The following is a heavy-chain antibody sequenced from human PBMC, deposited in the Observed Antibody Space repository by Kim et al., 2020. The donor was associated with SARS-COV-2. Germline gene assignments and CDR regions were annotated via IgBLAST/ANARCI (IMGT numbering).Heavy chain of an antibody. D-gene: IGHD5-18*01. Sequence: ASVKVSCKASGYTFTDYAMHWVRQAPGQKLEGMGYVSACEGNTKRSQKFQGRITITRDTSARTSYMQLSSLTSQETAVYYCERGGYGDNDKGGSYCDYWGQGMLVTVSS. CDR3: ERGGYGDNDKGGSYCDY. CDR1: GYTFTDYA. J-gene: IGHJ4*02. CDR2: VSACEGNT. V-gene: IGHV1-3*01.